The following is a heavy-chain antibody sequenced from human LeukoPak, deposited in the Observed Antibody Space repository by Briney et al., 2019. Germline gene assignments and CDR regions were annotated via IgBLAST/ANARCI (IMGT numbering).Heavy chain of an antibody. V-gene: IGHV4-59*08. CDR2: SYNSGST. CDR1: GGSISEYY. D-gene: IGHD3-3*01. J-gene: IGHJ4*02. CDR3: ARHRSGSFDS. Sequence: SETLSLTCTVSGGSISEYYWSWIRQPPGKGLEWIGSSYNSGSTNYNPSLKSRVTISVDTSKNQLSLRLSSVTAADTAVYYCARHRSGSFDSWGQGTLVTVSS.